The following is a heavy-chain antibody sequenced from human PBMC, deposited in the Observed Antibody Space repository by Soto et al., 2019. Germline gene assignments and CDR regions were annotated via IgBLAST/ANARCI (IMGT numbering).Heavy chain of an antibody. J-gene: IGHJ4*02. CDR2: ISVYNGNT. V-gene: IGHV1-18*01. CDR3: ATVSPYCSGWQDHFDY. Sequence: ASVHLSCKSSGYTFTSYGISWVRQAPGQGLEWMGWISVYNGNTNYAQKLQGRVTMTTDTSTSTAYMELRSLISDDTAVYYCATVSPYCSGWQDHFDYSGQGTLVIGSS. CDR1: GYTFTSYG. D-gene: IGHD6-25*01.